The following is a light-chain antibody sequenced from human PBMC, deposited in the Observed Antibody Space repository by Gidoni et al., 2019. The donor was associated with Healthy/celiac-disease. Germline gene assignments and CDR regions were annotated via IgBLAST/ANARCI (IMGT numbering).Light chain of an antibody. J-gene: IGKJ1*01. Sequence: DIVMTQSPDSLAVSLGERATIKCKSSQSVLYSSNNKNYLAWYQQKPGQPPKLLIYWASTRESGVPDRFSGSGSGTDFTLTISSLQAEDVAVYYCQQYYSTPRTFXQXTKVEIK. CDR3: QQYYSTPRT. CDR2: WAS. V-gene: IGKV4-1*01. CDR1: QSVLYSSNNKNY.